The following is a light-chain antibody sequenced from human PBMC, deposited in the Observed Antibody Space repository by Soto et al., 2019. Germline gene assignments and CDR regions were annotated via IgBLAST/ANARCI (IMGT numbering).Light chain of an antibody. V-gene: IGKV3-20*01. Sequence: EIVLTQSPCTLSWSPGERATLSCRASQSVSSSSLAWYQHKRGQAPRLLIHGASSRATGIPDRFSGSGSGTDFTLTISRLEPEDFAVYYCQQYGGSPRTFGQGTKVDSK. CDR3: QQYGGSPRT. CDR1: QSVSSSS. J-gene: IGKJ1*01. CDR2: GAS.